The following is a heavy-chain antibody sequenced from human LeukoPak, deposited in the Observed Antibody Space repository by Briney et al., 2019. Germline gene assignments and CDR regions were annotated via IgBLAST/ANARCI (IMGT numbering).Heavy chain of an antibody. V-gene: IGHV1-18*01. CDR2: ISAYNGNT. D-gene: IGHD5-12*01. J-gene: IGHJ5*02. Sequence: ASVKVSCKASGYTFTSYGIRWVRQAPGQGLEWMGWISAYNGNTNYAQKLQGRVTMTTDTSTSTAYMELRSLRSDDTAVYYCARGVIVAAYNWFDPWGQGTLVTVSS. CDR1: GYTFTSYG. CDR3: ARGVIVAAYNWFDP.